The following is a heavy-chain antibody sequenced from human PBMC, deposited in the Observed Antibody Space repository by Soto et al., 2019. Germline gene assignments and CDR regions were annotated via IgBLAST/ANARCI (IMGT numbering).Heavy chain of an antibody. CDR3: ASPQAYCGGDCLI. D-gene: IGHD2-21*02. CDR1: GYSFTSYW. Sequence: GESLKISCKGSGYSFTSYWIAWVRQVPGKGLEWMGIIYPGDSDTRYSPSFQGQVTISADKSISTAYLQWSSLKASDTAMYYCASPQAYCGGDCLIWGQGTLVTVSS. V-gene: IGHV5-51*03. J-gene: IGHJ4*02. CDR2: IYPGDSDT.